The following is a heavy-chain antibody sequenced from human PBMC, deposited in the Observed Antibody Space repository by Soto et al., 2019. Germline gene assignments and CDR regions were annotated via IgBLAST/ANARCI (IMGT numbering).Heavy chain of an antibody. Sequence: QVQLVQSGAEVQRPGASVRVSCKTSGYSFITYGISWVRQDPGQGLEWMGWISTFNGKTNYAQNVQGRVTMTTDTSTTTAYMELRSLKSDDTAIYYCARDRVPRSSGYFPFDYWGQGTLVTVSS. D-gene: IGHD3-22*01. CDR1: GYSFITYG. V-gene: IGHV1-18*01. CDR3: ARDRVPRSSGYFPFDY. J-gene: IGHJ4*02. CDR2: ISTFNGKT.